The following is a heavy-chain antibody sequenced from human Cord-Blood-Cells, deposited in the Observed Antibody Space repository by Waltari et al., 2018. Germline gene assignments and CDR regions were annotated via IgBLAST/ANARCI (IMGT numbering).Heavy chain of an antibody. D-gene: IGHD3-16*02. CDR1: GGTFSSYA. V-gene: IGHV1-69*01. Sequence: QVQLVQSGAEVKKPGSSVKVSCKASGGTFSSYAISWVRQAPGQGLEWMGGIIPIFGTANYAQKFQGRVTITADESTSPAYMGLSSLRSEDTAVYYCARDIAAGRIMITFGGVIGSGFDPWGQGTLVTVSS. J-gene: IGHJ5*02. CDR2: IIPIFGTA. CDR3: ARDIAAGRIMITFGGVIGSGFDP.